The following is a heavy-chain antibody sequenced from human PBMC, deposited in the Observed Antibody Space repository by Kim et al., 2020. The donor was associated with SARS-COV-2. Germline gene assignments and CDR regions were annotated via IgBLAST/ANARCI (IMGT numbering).Heavy chain of an antibody. D-gene: IGHD3-9*01. J-gene: IGHJ4*02. CDR1: GYRFSTYG. CDR2: IFPADSDI. Sequence: GESLKISCKGSGYRFSTYGIGWVRQMPGKGLEWMGLIFPADSDITYSPSFRGQVTISADKSIDTAYLQFSSLKASDTATYFCARRLRGKGYFDSWGQGTLVIVSS. V-gene: IGHV5-51*01. CDR3: ARRLRGKGYFDS.